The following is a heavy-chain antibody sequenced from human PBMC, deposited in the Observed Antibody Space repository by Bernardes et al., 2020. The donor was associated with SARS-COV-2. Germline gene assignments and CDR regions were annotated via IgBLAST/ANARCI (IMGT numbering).Heavy chain of an antibody. CDR2: VYHIGTT. CDR3: ARDPGLFFTGSFDS. J-gene: IGHJ4*02. Sequence: ETLSLTCTVAGGSITSSYWSWIRQPPGKGLEWIGYVYHIGTTSYNPSLKSRATISRGTSNTQFSLKLKSVTAADTALYYCARDPGLFFTGSFDSWGPGTLVTVSS. V-gene: IGHV4-59*01. CDR1: GGSITSSY.